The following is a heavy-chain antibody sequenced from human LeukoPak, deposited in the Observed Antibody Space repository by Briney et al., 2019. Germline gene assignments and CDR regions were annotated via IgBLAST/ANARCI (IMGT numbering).Heavy chain of an antibody. CDR3: ARAQYQLLYPGYYYYMDV. Sequence: SVKVSCKASGGTFSTYAISWVRQAPGQGLEWMGGIIPIFGTANFAQKFQGRVTITTDESTSTAYMELSSLRSEDTAVYYCARAQYQLLYPGYYYYMDVWGKGTTVTVSS. D-gene: IGHD2-2*02. V-gene: IGHV1-69*05. J-gene: IGHJ6*03. CDR1: GGTFSTYA. CDR2: IIPIFGTA.